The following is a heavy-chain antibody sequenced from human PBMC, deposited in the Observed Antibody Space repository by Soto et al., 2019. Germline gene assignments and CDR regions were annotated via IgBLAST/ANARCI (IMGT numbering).Heavy chain of an antibody. CDR1: GFTFSSYW. V-gene: IGHV3-7*01. D-gene: IGHD5-12*01. CDR3: AREKYSGYGGVFDY. Sequence: GGSLRLSCAASGFTFSSYWMSWVRQAPGKGLEWVANIKQDGSEKYYVDSVKGRFTISRDNAKNSLYLQMNSLRAEDTAVYYCAREKYSGYGGVFDYWGQGTLVTVSS. J-gene: IGHJ4*02. CDR2: IKQDGSEK.